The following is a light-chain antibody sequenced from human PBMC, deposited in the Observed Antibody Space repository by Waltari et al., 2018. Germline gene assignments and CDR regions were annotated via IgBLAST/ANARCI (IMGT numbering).Light chain of an antibody. CDR3: QSYDSNNHGV. J-gene: IGLJ3*02. CDR1: SGSIASNF. V-gene: IGLV6-57*01. CDR2: EDY. Sequence: NFMLTQPHSVSESPGKTVTISCTRTSGSIASNFVLWFQQRPGSSPTTVIYEDYQRPSGVPDRFSGSIDSSSNSASLTISGLKTEDEADYYCQSYDSNNHGVFGGGTKLTVL.